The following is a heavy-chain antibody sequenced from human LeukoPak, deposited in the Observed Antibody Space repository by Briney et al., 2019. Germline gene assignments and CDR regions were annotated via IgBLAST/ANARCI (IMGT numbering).Heavy chain of an antibody. J-gene: IGHJ5*02. CDR1: GFTFSNYG. V-gene: IGHV3-23*01. D-gene: IGHD4-17*01. CDR2: ISFSGVNT. CDR3: AKGGYDYAEYVDH. Sequence: GGSLRLSCVASGFTFSNYGMSWVRQAPGKGLEWVSRISFSGVNTYYADSVRGRFTISRDKSKNTLYLQMNSLRAEDTAVYYCAKGGYDYAEYVDHWGQGTLVTVSS.